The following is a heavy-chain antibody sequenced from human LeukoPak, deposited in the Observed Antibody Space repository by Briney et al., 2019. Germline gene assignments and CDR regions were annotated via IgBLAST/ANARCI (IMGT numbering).Heavy chain of an antibody. J-gene: IGHJ5*01. CDR2: ISTYNGDT. CDR3: ARDPSNTSGWYIWFDF. D-gene: IGHD6-19*01. Sequence: ASVKVSCKASGGTFSSYAISWVRQAPGQGLEWMGWISTYNGDTKHAQKVQGRLTLTADASTSTAYMELRGLRSGDTAVYYCARDPSNTSGWYIWFDFWGQGTLVTVSS. V-gene: IGHV1-18*01. CDR1: GGTFSSYA.